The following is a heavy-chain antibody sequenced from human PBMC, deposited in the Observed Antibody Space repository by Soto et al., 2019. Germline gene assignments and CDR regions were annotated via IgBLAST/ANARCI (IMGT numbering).Heavy chain of an antibody. CDR2: ISSNSATI. D-gene: IGHD4-17*01. J-gene: IGHJ4*02. CDR1: GFIADDYA. Sequence: EVQLVESGGGLVQPGRSLRLSCVASGFIADDYAMHWVRQAPGKGLEWVSGISSNSATINYADSVKGRFTISRDNAKNSLFLKINSLRPEDTAFYYCVKDMKWGGMTTIHYFDSWGQGTLVTVSS. V-gene: IGHV3-9*02. CDR3: VKDMKWGGMTTIHYFDS.